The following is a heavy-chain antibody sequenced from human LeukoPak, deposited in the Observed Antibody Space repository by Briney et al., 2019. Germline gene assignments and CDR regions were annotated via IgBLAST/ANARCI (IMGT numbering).Heavy chain of an antibody. D-gene: IGHD7-27*01. Sequence: SETLSLTCTVSGGSISSYYWSWIRQSPGKGLEWIGYIYYSGSTNYNPSLKSRVTISVDTSKNQFSLKLSSVTAADTAVYYCARELGISYMDVWGKGTTVTVSS. V-gene: IGHV4-59*12. CDR2: IYYSGST. CDR3: ARELGISYMDV. CDR1: GGSISSYY. J-gene: IGHJ6*03.